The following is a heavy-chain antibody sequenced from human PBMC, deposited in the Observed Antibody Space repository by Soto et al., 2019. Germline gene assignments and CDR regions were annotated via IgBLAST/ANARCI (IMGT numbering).Heavy chain of an antibody. J-gene: IGHJ6*02. CDR2: IIPIFGTA. CDR1: GGTFSIYA. Sequence: ASVKVSCKASGGTFSIYAISWVRQAPGQGLEWMGGIIPIFGTANYAQKFQGRVTITADESTSTAYMELSSLRSEDTAVYYCARGRKDFWSGIYYYYYYGMDVWGQGTTVTVSS. V-gene: IGHV1-69*13. CDR3: ARGRKDFWSGIYYYYYYGMDV. D-gene: IGHD3-3*01.